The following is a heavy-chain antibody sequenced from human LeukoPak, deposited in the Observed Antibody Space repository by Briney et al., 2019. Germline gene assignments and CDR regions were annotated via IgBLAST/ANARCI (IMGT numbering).Heavy chain of an antibody. J-gene: IGHJ4*02. Sequence: PSETLSLTCTVSGASITSRGSCWGWLRQPPGKGLEWIGSLYYSGSTYYNPSLKGRVTISVDTSKNQFSLKLNSVSAADTAVYYCARRKIEVAGIIDYWGQGTLVTVSS. CDR3: ARRKIEVAGIIDY. CDR2: LYYSGST. CDR1: GASITSRGSC. D-gene: IGHD6-19*01. V-gene: IGHV4-39*01.